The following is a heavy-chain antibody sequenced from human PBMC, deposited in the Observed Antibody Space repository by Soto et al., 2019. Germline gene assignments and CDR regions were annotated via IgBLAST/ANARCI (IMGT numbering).Heavy chain of an antibody. CDR1: GGTFNNYA. Sequence: QVQLVQSGAEVKKPGSSVKVSCKASGGTFNNYAISWVRQAPGQGLEWMGGIIPIFGTANYAQKFQGRVTITADESTSTAYMELRSLISEDTAVYYCERGVHYARSGYYYFYWGQGTLVTVSS. J-gene: IGHJ4*02. V-gene: IGHV1-69*01. D-gene: IGHD3-22*01. CDR3: ERGVHYARSGYYYFY. CDR2: IIPIFGTA.